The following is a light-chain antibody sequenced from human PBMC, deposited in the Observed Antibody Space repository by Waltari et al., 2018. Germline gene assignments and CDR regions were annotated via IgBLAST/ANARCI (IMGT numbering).Light chain of an antibody. J-gene: IGLJ2*01. Sequence: QSALTQPVSVSGSPGQSITISCTGTSSDVGRYVLVSWYQQHPGKAPKLMIYEVNKRPSGVSDRFSGSKSGSTAFLTISGLQAEDEAHYYCCSYAGSSVFKVLFGGGTKLTVL. CDR1: SSDVGRYVL. CDR2: EVN. V-gene: IGLV2-23*02. CDR3: CSYAGSSVFKVL.